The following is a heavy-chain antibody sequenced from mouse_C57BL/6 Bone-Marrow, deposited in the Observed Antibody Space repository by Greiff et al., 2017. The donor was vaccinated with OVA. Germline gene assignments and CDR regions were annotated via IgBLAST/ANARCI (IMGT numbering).Heavy chain of an antibody. CDR1: GYTFTSYW. Sequence: QVQLKQPGAELVRPGTSVKLSCKASGYTFTSYWMHWVKQRPGQGLEWIGVIDPSDSYTNYNQKFKGKATLTVDTSSSTAYMQLSSLTSEDSAVYYCARSGKWLLGFAYWGQGTLVTVSA. D-gene: IGHD2-3*01. J-gene: IGHJ3*01. CDR2: IDPSDSYT. CDR3: ARSGKWLLGFAY. V-gene: IGHV1-59*01.